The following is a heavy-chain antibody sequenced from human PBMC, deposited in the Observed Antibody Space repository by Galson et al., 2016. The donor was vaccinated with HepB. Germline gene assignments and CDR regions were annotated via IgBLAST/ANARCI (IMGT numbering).Heavy chain of an antibody. CDR1: GYTFTSYD. J-gene: IGHJ4*02. CDR2: MNANSGNT. Sequence: SVKVSCKASGYTFTSYDINWVRQATGQGLEWMGWMNANSGNTGYAQKFQGRVTMTRNTSISTAYMELNSLRAEDTAVYYCATGLSGSYQEYWGQGTLVTVSS. D-gene: IGHD1-26*01. CDR3: ATGLSGSYQEY. V-gene: IGHV1-8*01.